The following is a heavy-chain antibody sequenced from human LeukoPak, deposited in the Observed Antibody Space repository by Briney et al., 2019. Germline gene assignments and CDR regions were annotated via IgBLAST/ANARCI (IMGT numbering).Heavy chain of an antibody. V-gene: IGHV3-74*01. CDR1: GFTSSSYW. J-gene: IGHJ4*02. CDR3: ADNRITMVRGVIPDLY. Sequence: GGSLRLSCAASGFTSSSYWMHWVRQAPGKGLVWVSHINIDGSSTAYADSVKGRFTISRDNSKNTLYLQMNSLRAEDTAVYYCADNRITMVRGVIPDLYWGQGTLVTVSS. D-gene: IGHD3-10*01. CDR2: INIDGSST.